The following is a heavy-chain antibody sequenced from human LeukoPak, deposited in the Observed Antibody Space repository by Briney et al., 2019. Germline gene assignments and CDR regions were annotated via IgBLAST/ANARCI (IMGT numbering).Heavy chain of an antibody. V-gene: IGHV3-21*01. CDR2: ISSSSSYI. D-gene: IGHD3-22*01. Sequence: GGSLSLSCAASGFTFSSYSMNWVRQAPGKGLEWVSSISSSSSYIYYADSVKGRFTIARDNAKNSLYLQMNSLRAEDTAVYYCARAYYYDSSGYPHFDYWGQGTLVTVSS. CDR3: ARAYYYDSSGYPHFDY. J-gene: IGHJ4*02. CDR1: GFTFSSYS.